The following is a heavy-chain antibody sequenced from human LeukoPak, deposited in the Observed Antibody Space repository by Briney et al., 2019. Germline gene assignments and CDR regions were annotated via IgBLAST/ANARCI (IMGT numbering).Heavy chain of an antibody. CDR2: IYYSGTT. D-gene: IGHD2-15*01. J-gene: IGHJ4*02. Sequence: SETLSLTCTVSGGSISSGSYYWSWIRQPPGKGLEWIGTIYYSGTTYYNPSLKSRVTISIDTSKNQFSLKLSSVTAADTAVYYSARNFPGVGCSGGSCYDYWGQGTLVTVSS. V-gene: IGHV4-39*07. CDR1: GGSISSGSYY. CDR3: ARNFPGVGCSGGSCYDY.